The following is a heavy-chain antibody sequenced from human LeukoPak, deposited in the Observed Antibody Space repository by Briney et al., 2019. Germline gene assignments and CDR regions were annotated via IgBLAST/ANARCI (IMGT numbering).Heavy chain of an antibody. CDR2: IKSKTDGGTT. CDR3: TTHVRLTANYNY. V-gene: IGHV3-15*01. CDR1: GFTFSSYA. D-gene: IGHD3-9*01. J-gene: IGHJ4*02. Sequence: GGSLRLSCSASGFTFSSYAMHWVRQAPGKGLEWVGRIKSKTDGGTTEYAAPVKARFTISRDDSKNTLYLQMNSLKTEDTAVYYCTTHVRLTANYNYWGQGTLVTVSS.